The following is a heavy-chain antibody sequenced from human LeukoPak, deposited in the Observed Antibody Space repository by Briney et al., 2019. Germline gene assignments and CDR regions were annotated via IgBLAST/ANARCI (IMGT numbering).Heavy chain of an antibody. CDR3: ATDLIFSYGSLDS. V-gene: IGHV3-21*01. CDR1: GFTFSSYN. CDR2: ISSSSSFI. Sequence: KPGGSLRLSCTASGFTFSSYNMNWVRQAPGKGLEWVSSISSSSSFIYYADSVKGRFTISRDNAKNSLYLQMNSLRAEDTSMYYCATDLIFSYGSLDSWGQGTLVTVSS. J-gene: IGHJ4*02. D-gene: IGHD3-16*01.